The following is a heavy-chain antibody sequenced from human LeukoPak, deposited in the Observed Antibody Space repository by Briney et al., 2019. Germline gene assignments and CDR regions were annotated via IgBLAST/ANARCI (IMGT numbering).Heavy chain of an antibody. CDR3: ARDRYDFWSGYSSLSWFDP. CDR2: ISSSSSYI. CDR1: GFTFSSYS. J-gene: IGHJ5*02. Sequence: GGSLRLSCAASGFTFSSYSMNWVRQAPGKGLGWVSSISSSSSYIYYADSVKGRFTISRDNAKNSLYLQMNSLRAEDTAVYYCARDRYDFWSGYSSLSWFDPWGQGTLVTVSS. V-gene: IGHV3-21*01. D-gene: IGHD3-3*01.